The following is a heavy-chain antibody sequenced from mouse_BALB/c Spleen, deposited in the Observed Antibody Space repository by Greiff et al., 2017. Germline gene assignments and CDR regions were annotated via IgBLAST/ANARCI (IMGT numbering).Heavy chain of an antibody. J-gene: IGHJ2*01. D-gene: IGHD1-1*01. CDR2: ISTYYGDA. CDR1: GYTFTDYA. CDR3: ARGITTVGEDFDY. Sequence: VQLQQSGAELVRPGVSVKISCKGSGYTFTDYAMHWVKQSHAKSLEWIGVISTYYGDASYNQKFKGKATMTVDKSSSTAYMELARLTSEDSAIYYCARGITTVGEDFDYWGQGTTLTVSS. V-gene: IGHV1S137*01.